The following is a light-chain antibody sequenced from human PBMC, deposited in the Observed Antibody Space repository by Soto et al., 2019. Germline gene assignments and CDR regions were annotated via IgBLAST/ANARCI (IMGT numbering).Light chain of an antibody. CDR3: QQYGSWPPTWS. CDR1: QSISTN. Sequence: EVVMTQSPATLSVSPGERDTLSCRASQSISTNLAWYQQKPGQAPRLLMYGASTRATGVPARFSGSGSGTEFTLTISSLQSEDFAVYSCQQYGSWPPTWSFGQGTKVEVK. V-gene: IGKV3-15*01. CDR2: GAS. J-gene: IGKJ1*01.